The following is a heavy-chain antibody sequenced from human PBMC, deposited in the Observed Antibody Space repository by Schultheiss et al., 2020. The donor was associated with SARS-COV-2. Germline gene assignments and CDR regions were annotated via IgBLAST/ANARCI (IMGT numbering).Heavy chain of an antibody. J-gene: IGHJ3*02. CDR2: IDWDDDK. D-gene: IGHD3-10*01. Sequence: TLSLTCTFSGFSLSTSGMCVSWIRQPPGKALEWLALIDWDDDKYYSTSLKTRLTISKDTSKNQVVLTMTNMDPVDTATYYCARMYLKNDAFDIWGQGTMVTVSS. V-gene: IGHV2-70*01. CDR1: GFSLSTSGMC. CDR3: ARMYLKNDAFDI.